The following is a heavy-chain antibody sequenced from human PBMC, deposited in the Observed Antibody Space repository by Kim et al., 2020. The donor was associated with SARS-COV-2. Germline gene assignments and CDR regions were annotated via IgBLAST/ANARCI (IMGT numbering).Heavy chain of an antibody. CDR1: GFTVSSSY. J-gene: IGHJ4*02. D-gene: IGHD3-9*01. CDR2: IYSGGTT. Sequence: GGSLRLSCAASGFTVSSSYMSWVRQAPGKGLEWVAVIYSGGTTSYADSVKGRFTISRDKGKNMVYLQMTSLRTEDTAVYFCAGGGDILTGYTFDFWGQGSLVTVSS. V-gene: IGHV3-66*02. CDR3: AGGGDILTGYTFDF.